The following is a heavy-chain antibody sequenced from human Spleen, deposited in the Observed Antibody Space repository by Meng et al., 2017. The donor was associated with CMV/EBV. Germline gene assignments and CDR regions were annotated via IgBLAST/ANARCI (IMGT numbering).Heavy chain of an antibody. V-gene: IGHV3-30*03. Sequence: GGSLRLSCAASGFSFSNYAMHWVRQAPGKGLEWVAVISYDRVNKNYADSVKGRFTISRDNSKNTLYLQVDSLTIEDTAVYYCARDEREGDYDFWSGPPDYWGRGTLVTVSS. CDR1: GFSFSNYA. CDR3: ARDEREGDYDFWSGPPDY. D-gene: IGHD3-3*01. J-gene: IGHJ4*02. CDR2: ISYDRVNK.